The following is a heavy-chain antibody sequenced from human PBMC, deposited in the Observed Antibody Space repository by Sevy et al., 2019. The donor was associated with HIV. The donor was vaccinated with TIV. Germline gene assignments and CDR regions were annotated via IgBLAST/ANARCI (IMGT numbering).Heavy chain of an antibody. CDR2: FIPIFGTT. Sequence: ASLKVSCKASGGTFRSYGISWVRQAPGQGLEWMGIFIPIFGTTNYAQRFQGRVTFTADESTSTAFMELSSLRSEDTAVYYCARLYHDGSAVQAFDIWGQGTMVTVSS. D-gene: IGHD3-22*01. CDR1: GGTFRSYG. J-gene: IGHJ3*02. V-gene: IGHV1-69*13. CDR3: ARLYHDGSAVQAFDI.